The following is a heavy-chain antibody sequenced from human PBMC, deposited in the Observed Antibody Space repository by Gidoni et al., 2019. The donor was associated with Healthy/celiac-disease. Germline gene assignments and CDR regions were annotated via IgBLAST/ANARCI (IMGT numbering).Heavy chain of an antibody. CDR2: IDLEDDK. D-gene: IGHD4-17*01. V-gene: IGHV2-70*01. CDR1: GLSLSSSGMC. CDR3: ARSHDYGEFFDY. J-gene: IGHJ4*02. Sequence: QVTLRESGPSLVKPTQTLTLTCTFSGLSLSSSGMCVSWIRQPPGKALEWLALIDLEDDKYYSTSLKTRLTISKDTSKNQVVLTMTNMDPVDTATYYCARSHDYGEFFDYWGQGTLVTVSS.